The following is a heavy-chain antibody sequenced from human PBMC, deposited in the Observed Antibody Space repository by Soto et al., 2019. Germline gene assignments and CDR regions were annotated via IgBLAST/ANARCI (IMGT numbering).Heavy chain of an antibody. V-gene: IGHV3-23*01. Sequence: GGSLRLSCAASGFSFNDYAMSWVRQAPGRGLEWVSVVTGSGGVTYYADSVKGRFTISRDNSKNTIYLQMRSLRVEDTALYYCAKADEASGLPNSFLDSWGQGTMVTVSS. D-gene: IGHD2-15*01. CDR2: VTGSGGVT. CDR1: GFSFNDYA. J-gene: IGHJ4*02. CDR3: AKADEASGLPNSFLDS.